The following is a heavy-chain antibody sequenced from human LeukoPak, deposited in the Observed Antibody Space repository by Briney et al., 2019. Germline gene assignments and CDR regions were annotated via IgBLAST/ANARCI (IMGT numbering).Heavy chain of an antibody. CDR1: GSTVSSNY. Sequence: GGSLRLSCAASGSTVSSNYMSWVRQAPGKGLEWVSIIYSGGNTYYADSVKGRFTISRDNSKNTLYLQMNSLRAEDTAVYYCARVRINYYTSQYYFDYWGQGTLVTVSS. V-gene: IGHV3-53*01. CDR3: ARVRINYYTSQYYFDY. D-gene: IGHD3-10*01. J-gene: IGHJ4*02. CDR2: IYSGGNT.